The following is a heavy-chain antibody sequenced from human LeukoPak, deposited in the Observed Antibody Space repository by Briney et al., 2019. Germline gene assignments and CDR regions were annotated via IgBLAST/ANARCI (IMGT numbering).Heavy chain of an antibody. V-gene: IGHV4-59*10. D-gene: IGHD2-21*01. CDR3: ASLLIPNYYYYYMDV. Sequence: SETLSLTCAVYGGSFSGYYWSWIRQPAGKGLEWIGRIYTSGSTNYNPSLKSRVTISVDTSKNQFSLKLSSVTAADTAVYYCASLLIPNYYYYYMDVWGKGTTVTVSS. CDR1: GGSFSGYY. J-gene: IGHJ6*03. CDR2: IYTSGST.